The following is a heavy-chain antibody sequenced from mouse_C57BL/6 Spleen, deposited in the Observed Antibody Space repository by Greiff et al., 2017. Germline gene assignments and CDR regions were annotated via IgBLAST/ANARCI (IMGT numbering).Heavy chain of an antibody. CDR1: GYTFTSYW. CDR3: ARPSITTVVCSDY. V-gene: IGHV1-53*01. CDR2: INPSNGGT. D-gene: IGHD1-1*01. J-gene: IGHJ2*01. Sequence: QVQLQQPGTELVKPGASVKLSCKASGYTFTSYWMHWVKQRPGQGLEWIGNINPSNGGTNYNEKFKSKATLTVDKSSSTAYMQLSSLTSEESAAYNCARPSITTVVCSDYWGQGTTLTVSS.